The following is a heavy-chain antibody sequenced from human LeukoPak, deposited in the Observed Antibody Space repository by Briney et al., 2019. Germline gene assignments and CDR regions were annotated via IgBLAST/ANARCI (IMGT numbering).Heavy chain of an antibody. J-gene: IGHJ4*02. CDR3: ARTEYSGSYFDN. V-gene: IGHV3-74*01. Sequence: GGSLRLSCGASGFTFSSYWIHWVRQAPGKGLVWVSRINSDGSSTSYADSVKGRFTISRDSAKNTLYLQMDSLRAEDTAVYFCARTEYSGSYFDNWGWGTLVTVSS. CDR1: GFTFSSYW. CDR2: INSDGSST. D-gene: IGHD1-26*01.